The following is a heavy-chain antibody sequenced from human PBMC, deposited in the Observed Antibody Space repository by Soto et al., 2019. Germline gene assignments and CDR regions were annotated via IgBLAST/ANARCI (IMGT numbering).Heavy chain of an antibody. Sequence: EMQLVQSGGVLIQPGGSLRLSCAVSGFTVSSNSITWVRQAPGQGLEWVSVLHSDVSTYYVDSVKGRFVISRDNSKNTVYLQMNSLRAEDTAIYYCARELGGSWYNWFDPWGQGTLVTVSS. J-gene: IGHJ5*02. CDR3: ARELGGSWYNWFDP. CDR2: LHSDVST. V-gene: IGHV3-53*01. CDR1: GFTVSSNS. D-gene: IGHD2-15*01.